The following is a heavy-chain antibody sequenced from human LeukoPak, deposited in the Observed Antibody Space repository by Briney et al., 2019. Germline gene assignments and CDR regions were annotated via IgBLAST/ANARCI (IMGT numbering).Heavy chain of an antibody. J-gene: IGHJ4*02. CDR3: AKGMLVATTNFDY. CDR1: GFTFSNFA. Sequence: GGSLRLSCAASGFTFSNFAMTWIRQAPGKGLEWVSTFSGRTTNTYYADSVKGRFTISRHNSENTLYLRMNSLRAEDTAVYCCAKGMLVATTNFDYWGQGALVTVSS. D-gene: IGHD5-24*01. CDR2: FSGRTTNT. V-gene: IGHV3-23*01.